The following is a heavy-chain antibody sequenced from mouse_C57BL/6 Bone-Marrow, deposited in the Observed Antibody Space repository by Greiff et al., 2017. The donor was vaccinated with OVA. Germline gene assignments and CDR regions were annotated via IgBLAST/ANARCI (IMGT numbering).Heavy chain of an antibody. Sequence: EVKVVESEGGLVQPGSSMKLSCTASGFTFSDYYMAWVRQVPEKGLEWVANINYDGSSTYYLDSLKSRFIISRDNAKNILYLQMSSLKSEDTAKYYCARGPFYDGLGFDYWGQGTTLTVSS. CDR2: INYDGSST. CDR1: GFTFSDYY. V-gene: IGHV5-16*01. J-gene: IGHJ2*01. D-gene: IGHD2-3*01. CDR3: ARGPFYDGLGFDY.